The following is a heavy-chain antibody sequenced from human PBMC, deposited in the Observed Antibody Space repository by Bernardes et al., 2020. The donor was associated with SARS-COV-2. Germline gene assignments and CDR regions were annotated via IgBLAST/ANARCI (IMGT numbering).Heavy chain of an antibody. V-gene: IGHV3-30*18. CDR3: AKDGRHPEIDY. D-gene: IGHD6-25*01. Sequence: GGSLRLSCAASGFTFSTYGMHWVRQAPGKGLEWVAVISYDGSDKYYADSVKGRFTISRDNSKNTLYLQMNSLRAEDTAVYYCAKDGRHPEIDYWGQGTLVTVSS. CDR1: GFTFSTYG. CDR2: ISYDGSDK. J-gene: IGHJ4*02.